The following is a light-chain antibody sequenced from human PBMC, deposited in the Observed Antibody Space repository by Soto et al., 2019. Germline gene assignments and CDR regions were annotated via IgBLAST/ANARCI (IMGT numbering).Light chain of an antibody. Sequence: DIQMTQSPSTLSASIGDRVTITCRASQTVTTYLTWYQQKPGKAPKLLIYKTSTLETGVPSRFSGSGSGTEFTLTISSLQPDDFATYYCQQYRNYPWTFGQGTEVEMK. CDR3: QQYRNYPWT. CDR2: KTS. CDR1: QTVTTY. J-gene: IGKJ1*01. V-gene: IGKV1-5*03.